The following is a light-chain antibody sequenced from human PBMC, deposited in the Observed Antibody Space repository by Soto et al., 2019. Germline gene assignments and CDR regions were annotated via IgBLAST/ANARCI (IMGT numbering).Light chain of an antibody. V-gene: IGKV3-15*01. CDR3: QQYGDSPPYS. J-gene: IGKJ2*03. Sequence: EIVMTQSPATLSVSPGERASLSCRASQSISSNLAWYQHKPGQAPRLVIYGASTRATGIPARFSGSGSGREFTLTISSLQSEDFAVYFCQQYGDSPPYSFGQGTKLEIK. CDR1: QSISSN. CDR2: GAS.